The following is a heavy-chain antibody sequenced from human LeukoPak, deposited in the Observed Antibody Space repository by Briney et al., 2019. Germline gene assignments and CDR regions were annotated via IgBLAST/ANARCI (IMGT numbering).Heavy chain of an antibody. CDR2: INSDGGST. CDR3: VRSAAMAADV. D-gene: IGHD5-18*01. V-gene: IGHV3-74*01. Sequence: GGSLRLSCAASGFTFSSYWMHWVRQAPGKGLVWVSRINSDGGSTTYADSVKGRFTITRDNAKNTLFLQMNSLRADDTAVYYCVRSAAMAADVWGQGTMVTVSS. CDR1: GFTFSSYW. J-gene: IGHJ3*01.